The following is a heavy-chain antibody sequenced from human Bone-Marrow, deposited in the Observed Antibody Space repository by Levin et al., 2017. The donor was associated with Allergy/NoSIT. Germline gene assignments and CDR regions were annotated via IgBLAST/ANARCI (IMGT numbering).Heavy chain of an antibody. CDR1: GFTFSSYA. Sequence: GGSLRLSCAASGFTFSSYAMHWVRQAPGKGLEWVAVISYDGSNKYYADSVKGRFTISRDNSKNTLYLQMNSLRAEDTAVYYCARARVDKYGDYEFSDYWGQGTLVTVSS. J-gene: IGHJ4*02. CDR3: ARARVDKYGDYEFSDY. V-gene: IGHV3-30-3*01. CDR2: ISYDGSNK. D-gene: IGHD4-17*01.